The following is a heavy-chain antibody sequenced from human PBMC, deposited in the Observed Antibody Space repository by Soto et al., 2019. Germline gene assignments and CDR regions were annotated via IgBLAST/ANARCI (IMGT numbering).Heavy chain of an antibody. Sequence: PSETLSLTCTVSGGSISSGGYYWSWIRQHPGKGLEWIGYIYYSGSTYYDPSLKSRVTISVDTSKNQFSLKLSSVTAADTAVYYCARDRISGSGSPNWFDPWGQGTLVTVSS. CDR2: IYYSGST. V-gene: IGHV4-31*03. CDR1: GGSISSGGYY. J-gene: IGHJ5*02. D-gene: IGHD3-10*01. CDR3: ARDRISGSGSPNWFDP.